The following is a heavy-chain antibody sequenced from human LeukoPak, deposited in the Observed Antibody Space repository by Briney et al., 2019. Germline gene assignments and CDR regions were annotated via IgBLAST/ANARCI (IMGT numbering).Heavy chain of an antibody. CDR1: GYTFTGYY. D-gene: IGHD3-10*01. CDR2: INPNSGGT. Sequence: ASVTVSCKASGYTFTGYYMHWVRQAPGQGLEWMGWINPNSGGTNYAQKFQGRVTMTRDTSISTAYMELSRLRSDDTAVYYCARAKEYYYGSGSYAFDIWGQGTMVTVSS. CDR3: ARAKEYYYGSGSYAFDI. J-gene: IGHJ3*02. V-gene: IGHV1-2*02.